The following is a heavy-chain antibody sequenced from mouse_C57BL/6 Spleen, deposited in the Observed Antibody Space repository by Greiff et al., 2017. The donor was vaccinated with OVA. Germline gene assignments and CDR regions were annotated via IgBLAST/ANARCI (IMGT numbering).Heavy chain of an antibody. D-gene: IGHD1-1*01. Sequence: VQLQQSGPGLVQPSPSLSITCTASGFSFTSYGVHWVRQSPGKGLEWLGVIWTGGSTAYNAAFISSLSISKDNSKSQVFFKMNSLQADDTAIDYCARNDYYGSSFFDYWGQGTTLTVSS. J-gene: IGHJ2*01. V-gene: IGHV2-2*01. CDR1: GFSFTSYG. CDR3: ARNDYYGSSFFDY. CDR2: IWTGGST.